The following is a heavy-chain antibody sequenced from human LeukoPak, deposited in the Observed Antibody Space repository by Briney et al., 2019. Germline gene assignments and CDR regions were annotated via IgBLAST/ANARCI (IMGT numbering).Heavy chain of an antibody. CDR2: ISGRGGST. V-gene: IGHV3-23*01. CDR3: AKGPCELLLSAFDI. D-gene: IGHD1-26*01. CDR1: GFTFSSYA. J-gene: IGHJ3*02. Sequence: GGSLRLSCAASGFTFSSYARSWVRQAPGKGLEWVSAISGRGGSTYYADSVKGRFTISRDTSKNTLYLQMNSLRAEDAAVYYCAKGPCELLLSAFDIWGQGTMVTVSS.